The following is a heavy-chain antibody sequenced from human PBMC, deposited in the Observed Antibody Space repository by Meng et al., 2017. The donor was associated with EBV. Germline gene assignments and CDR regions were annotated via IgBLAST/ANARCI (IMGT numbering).Heavy chain of an antibody. Sequence: QVQLQESGPGLVKPSETLSLTCTVSGGSVNNESYYWGWILQPPVKALEYIGYIYYTGSTNYNSPLKSRVTISLDKSKNQFSLKLTSLTAADTAIYYCARGDYTNYPRWFDSWGQGTLGTVDS. CDR2: IYYTGST. D-gene: IGHD4-11*01. CDR1: GGSVNNESYY. V-gene: IGHV4-61*01. J-gene: IGHJ5*01. CDR3: ARGDYTNYPRWFDS.